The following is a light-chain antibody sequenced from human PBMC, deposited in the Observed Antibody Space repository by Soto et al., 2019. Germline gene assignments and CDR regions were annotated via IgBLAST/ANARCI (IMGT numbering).Light chain of an antibody. CDR2: DVS. CDR3: SSYTSSSTLHV. CDR1: SSDVGGYNY. J-gene: IGLJ1*01. Sequence: QSALTQPASVSGSPGQSITISCTGTSSDVGGYNYVSWYQQHPGKAPKLMIYDVSNRPSGVSNRFSGSKSSNTASLTISGLQAEDEADYYCSSYTSSSTLHVFGTGTKLTVL. V-gene: IGLV2-14*01.